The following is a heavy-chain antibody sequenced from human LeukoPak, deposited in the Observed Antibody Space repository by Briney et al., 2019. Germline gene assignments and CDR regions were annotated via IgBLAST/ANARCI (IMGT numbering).Heavy chain of an antibody. D-gene: IGHD1-26*01. J-gene: IGHJ4*02. V-gene: IGHV1-46*01. CDR2: INPGGAPT. Sequence: ASVKVSCKASGYTFTNYYIHWVRQAPGQGLEWMGIINPGGAPTSYAQKSQGRLIMTRDTSTSTVYMELSSLRSEDTAVYYCAREKSGTYFFDYWGQGTLVTVSS. CDR1: GYTFTNYY. CDR3: AREKSGTYFFDY.